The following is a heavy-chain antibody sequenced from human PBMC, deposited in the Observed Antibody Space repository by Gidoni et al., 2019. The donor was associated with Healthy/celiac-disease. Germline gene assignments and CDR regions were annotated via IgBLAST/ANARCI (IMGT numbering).Heavy chain of an antibody. CDR1: GGTFSSYA. CDR3: AAGDIVVVPAAHYYYYYGMDV. Sequence: QVQLVQSGAEVKKPGSSVKVSCKASGGTFSSYAISWVRQAPGQGLEWMGGIIPIFGTANYAQKFQGRVTITADKSTSTAYMELSSLRSEETAVYYCAAGDIVVVPAAHYYYYYGMDVWGQGTTVTVSS. CDR2: IIPIFGTA. D-gene: IGHD2-2*01. V-gene: IGHV1-69*06. J-gene: IGHJ6*02.